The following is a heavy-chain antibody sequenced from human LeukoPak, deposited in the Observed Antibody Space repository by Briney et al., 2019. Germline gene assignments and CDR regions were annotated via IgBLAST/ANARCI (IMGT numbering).Heavy chain of an antibody. CDR2: IYYSGST. D-gene: IGHD3-22*01. Sequence: SETLSLTCTVSGGSISSYYWSWIRQPPGKGLEWIGYIYYSGSTNYNPSLKSRVTISVDTSKNQFSLKLSSVTAADTAVYYCASSKPYYYDSSGYGSDAFDIWGQGTMVTVSS. J-gene: IGHJ3*02. CDR3: ASSKPYYYDSSGYGSDAFDI. CDR1: GGSISSYY. V-gene: IGHV4-59*01.